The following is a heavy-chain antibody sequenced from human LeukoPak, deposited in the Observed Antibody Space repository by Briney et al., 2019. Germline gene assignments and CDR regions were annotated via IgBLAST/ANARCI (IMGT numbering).Heavy chain of an antibody. Sequence: PSETLSLTCAVSGYSISSGRCWGWIRQPPGKGLEWIGSIYHSGSTYYNPSLKSRVTMSVDTSKNQFSLNLRSVTAADTAVYYCARSLSTAGIDYWGQGTLVTVSS. CDR3: ARSLSTAGIDY. J-gene: IGHJ4*02. V-gene: IGHV4-38-2*01. D-gene: IGHD2-2*01. CDR1: GYSISSGRC. CDR2: IYHSGST.